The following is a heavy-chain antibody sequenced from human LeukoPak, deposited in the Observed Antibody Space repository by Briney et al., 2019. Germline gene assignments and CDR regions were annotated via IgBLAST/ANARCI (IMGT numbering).Heavy chain of an antibody. Sequence: GASLKISCTGSGYSFTSYWIGWVRQLPGKGLGWVGIIYSGDSDTKYSPSFQGQITISAGMSIRTAYLQWSYLKASDTAMYYCARHVRYGDLSYFDYWGQGTLVTVSS. CDR1: GYSFTSYW. V-gene: IGHV5-51*01. CDR2: IYSGDSDT. D-gene: IGHD4-17*01. CDR3: ARHVRYGDLSYFDY. J-gene: IGHJ4*02.